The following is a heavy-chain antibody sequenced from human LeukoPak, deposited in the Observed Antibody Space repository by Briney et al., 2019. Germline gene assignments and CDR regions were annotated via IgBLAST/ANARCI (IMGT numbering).Heavy chain of an antibody. V-gene: IGHV3-21*01. D-gene: IGHD1-26*01. Sequence: PGGSLRLSCAVSGFTFSSYWMHWVRQAPGKGLEWVSSISSSSSYIYYADSVKGRFTISRDNAKNSLYLQMNSLRAEDTAVYYCASKSIVGATIDYWGQGTLVTVSS. J-gene: IGHJ4*02. CDR3: ASKSIVGATIDY. CDR1: GFTFSSYW. CDR2: ISSSSSYI.